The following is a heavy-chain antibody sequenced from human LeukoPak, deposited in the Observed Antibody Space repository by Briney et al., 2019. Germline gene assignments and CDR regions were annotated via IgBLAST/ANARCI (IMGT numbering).Heavy chain of an antibody. V-gene: IGHV4-39*07. CDR2: IYYSGST. Sequence: PSETLSLTCTVSGDSISSSSYYWGWIRQPPGKGLEWIGSIYYSGSTYYNPSLKSRVTISVDTSKNQFSLKLSSVTAADTAVYYCARTYYDILTGWRPNAFDIWGQGTMVTVSS. D-gene: IGHD3-9*01. CDR3: ARTYYDILTGWRPNAFDI. CDR1: GDSISSSSYY. J-gene: IGHJ3*02.